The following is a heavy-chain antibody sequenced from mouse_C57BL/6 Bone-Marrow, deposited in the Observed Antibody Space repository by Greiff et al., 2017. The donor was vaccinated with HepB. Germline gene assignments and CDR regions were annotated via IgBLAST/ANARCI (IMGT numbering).Heavy chain of an antibody. V-gene: IGHV6-3*01. J-gene: IGHJ3*01. D-gene: IGHD2-1*01. CDR1: GFTFSNYW. CDR3: TGIYYGNYGWFAY. CDR2: IRLKSDNYAT. Sequence: VQLKESGGGLVQPGGSMKLSCVASGFTFSNYWMNWVRQSPEKGLEWVAQIRLKSDNYATHYAESVKGRFTISRDDSKSSVYLQMNNLRAEDTGIYYCTGIYYGNYGWFAYWGQGTLVTVSA.